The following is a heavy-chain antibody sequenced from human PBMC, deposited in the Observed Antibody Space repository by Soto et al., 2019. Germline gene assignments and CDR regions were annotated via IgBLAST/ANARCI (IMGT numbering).Heavy chain of an antibody. CDR2: ISGSGGST. D-gene: IGHD3-3*01. J-gene: IGHJ4*02. CDR3: AKIQVRIFGVVIHPFDY. Sequence: GGSLRLSCAASGFTFSSYAMSWVRQAPGKGLEWVSAISGSGGSTYYADSVKGRFTISRDNSKNTLYLQMNSLRAEDTAVYYCAKIQVRIFGVVIHPFDYWGQGTLVTVSS. V-gene: IGHV3-23*01. CDR1: GFTFSSYA.